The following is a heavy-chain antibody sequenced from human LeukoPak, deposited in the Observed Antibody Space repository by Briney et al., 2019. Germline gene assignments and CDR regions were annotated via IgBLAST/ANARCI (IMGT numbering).Heavy chain of an antibody. V-gene: IGHV4-39*01. J-gene: IGHJ4*02. CDR1: GGSISSSIYY. CDR3: ARVGRGNNY. Sequence: PSETLSLTCTVSGGSISSSIYYWGWIRQPPGKGLEWIGNIYYSGSTYDNPSLKSRVTISVDTSKNQFSLKLSSVTAADTAVYYCARVGRGNNYWGQGTLVTVSS. CDR2: IYYSGST. D-gene: IGHD3-10*01.